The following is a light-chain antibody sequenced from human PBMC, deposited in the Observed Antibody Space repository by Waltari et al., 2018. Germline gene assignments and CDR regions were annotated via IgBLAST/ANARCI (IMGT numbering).Light chain of an antibody. CDR2: WNY. CDR3: LAWDDSLSVWL. CDR1: SSHIRTNY. V-gene: IGLV1-47*01. J-gene: IGLJ3*02. Sequence: QTVLTQPPSQSGTPGPTPTISCSASSSHIRTNYFYSYQHLPGTAPRLPIHWNYQRPSGVADRFCASRSGTSASLAISGLRSEDEADYFCLAWDDSLSVWLFGGGTKVTVL.